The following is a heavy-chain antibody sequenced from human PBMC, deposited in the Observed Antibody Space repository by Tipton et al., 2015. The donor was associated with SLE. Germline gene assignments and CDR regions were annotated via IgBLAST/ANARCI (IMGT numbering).Heavy chain of an antibody. V-gene: IGHV5-51*03. Sequence: QSGPEVKKPGESLKISCKGSGYSFTNYWIGWVRQMPGKGLEWMGIIYPADSDTRYSPSFQGQVTISADKSISTAYLQWSSLRASDTAMYYCARVYYDFGGGSDYYYYMDVWGKGTTVTVSS. CDR2: IYPADSDT. D-gene: IGHD3-3*01. CDR1: GYSFTNYW. J-gene: IGHJ6*03. CDR3: ARVYYDFGGGSDYYYYMDV.